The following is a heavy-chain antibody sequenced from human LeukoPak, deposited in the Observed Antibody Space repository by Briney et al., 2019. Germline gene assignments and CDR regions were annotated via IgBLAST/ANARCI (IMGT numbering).Heavy chain of an antibody. V-gene: IGHV4-31*03. Sequence: KPSETLSLTYTVSGGSISSGGYYWSWIRQHPGKGLEWIGYIYYSGSTYYNPSLKSRVTISIDTSKNQFSLKLSSVTAADTAVYYCASSSLYYYDSSGYYPYYFDYWGQGTLVTVSS. J-gene: IGHJ4*02. D-gene: IGHD3-22*01. CDR3: ASSSLYYYDSSGYYPYYFDY. CDR1: GGSISSGGYY. CDR2: IYYSGST.